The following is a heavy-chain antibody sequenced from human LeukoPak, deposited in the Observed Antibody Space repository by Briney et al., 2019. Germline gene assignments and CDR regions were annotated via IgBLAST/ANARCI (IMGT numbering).Heavy chain of an antibody. J-gene: IGHJ4*02. CDR1: GFTFSNAW. D-gene: IGHD3-22*01. CDR3: TTDRYYDAAYTT. CDR2: IKSKTDGGTT. V-gene: IGHV3-15*01. Sequence: GGSLTLSCAASGFTFSNAWMSWVRQAPGKGLEWVGRIKSKTDGGTTDYAAPVKGRFTISRDDSKNTLYLQMNSLKTEDTAVYYCTTDRYYDAAYTTWGQGTLVTVSS.